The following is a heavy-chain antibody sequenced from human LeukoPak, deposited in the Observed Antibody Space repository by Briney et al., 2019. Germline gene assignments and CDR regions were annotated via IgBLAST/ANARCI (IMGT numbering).Heavy chain of an antibody. D-gene: IGHD3-22*01. V-gene: IGHV1-69*13. CDR1: GDTFSSYA. CDR3: ARDDYCDISAYGENPFHV. CDR2: IIPILGTT. J-gene: IGHJ3*01. Sequence: ASVKVSCKASGDTFSSYAISWLRQAPGQGLEWMGGIIPILGTTNYAQKFQGRVTITADESTSTLYMELRSLRSEDTAIYYCARDDYCDISAYGENPFHVWGQGTMVTVSS.